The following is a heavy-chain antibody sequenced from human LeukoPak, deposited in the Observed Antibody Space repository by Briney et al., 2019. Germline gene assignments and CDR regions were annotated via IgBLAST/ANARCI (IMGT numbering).Heavy chain of an antibody. V-gene: IGHV3-48*03. CDR1: GFTFSSYG. J-gene: IGHJ3*02. CDR2: ISSSGSTI. CDR3: ARGPQWSFSGWYNADAFDI. Sequence: GGSLRLSCAASGFTFSSYGMNWVRQAPGKGLEWVSYISSSGSTIYYADSVKGRFTISRDNAKNSLYLQMNSLRAEDTAVYYRARGPQWSFSGWYNADAFDIWGQGTMVTVSS. D-gene: IGHD6-19*01.